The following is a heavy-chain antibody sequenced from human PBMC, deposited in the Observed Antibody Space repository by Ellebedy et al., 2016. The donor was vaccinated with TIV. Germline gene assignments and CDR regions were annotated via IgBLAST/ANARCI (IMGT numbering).Heavy chain of an antibody. J-gene: IGHJ4*02. CDR1: GLTFRSYW. CDR2: IRRDGSIT. D-gene: IGHD1-26*01. Sequence: GESLKISCAASGLTFRSYWMHWFRQAPGKGLVWVSGIRRDGSITDDADYVKGRFTIARENTKNTLYLQINSLRAEDTGVYYCARDLNSAGDYWGQGTLLTVSS. V-gene: IGHV3-74*01. CDR3: ARDLNSAGDY.